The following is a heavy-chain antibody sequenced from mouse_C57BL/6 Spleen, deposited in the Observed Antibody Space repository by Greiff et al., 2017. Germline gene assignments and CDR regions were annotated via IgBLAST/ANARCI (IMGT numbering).Heavy chain of an antibody. J-gene: IGHJ4*01. CDR2: INPNNGGT. D-gene: IGHD1-2*01. Sequence: VQLQQSGPELVKPGASVKISCKASGYTFTDYYMNWVKQSHGKSLEWIGDINPNNGGTSYNQKFKGKATLTVDKSSSTAYMELRSLTSEDSAVYYCARWLFSAMDYWGQGTSVTVSS. V-gene: IGHV1-26*01. CDR3: ARWLFSAMDY. CDR1: GYTFTDYY.